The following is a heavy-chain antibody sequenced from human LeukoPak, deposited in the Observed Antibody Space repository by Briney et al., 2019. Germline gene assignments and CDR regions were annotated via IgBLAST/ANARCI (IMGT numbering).Heavy chain of an antibody. Sequence: ASVKVSCKASGYTFTGYYMHWVRQAPGQGLEWMGIINPSGGSTSYAQKFQGRVTMTRDTSTSAVYMELSSLRSEDTAVYYCASGVTTGSFWDYWGQGTLVTVSS. CDR2: INPSGGST. CDR1: GYTFTGYY. J-gene: IGHJ4*02. V-gene: IGHV1-46*01. CDR3: ASGVTTGSFWDY. D-gene: IGHD4-17*01.